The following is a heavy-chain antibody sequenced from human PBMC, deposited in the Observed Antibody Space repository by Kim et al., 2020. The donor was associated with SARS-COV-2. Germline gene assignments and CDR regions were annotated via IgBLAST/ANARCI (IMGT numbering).Heavy chain of an antibody. V-gene: IGHV3-9*01. CDR3: FRGSGSYYDAFDI. D-gene: IGHD3-10*01. J-gene: IGHJ3*02. Sequence: GGSLRLSCAASGFTFDDYAMHWVRQAPGKGLEWVSGISWNSGSIGYADSVKGRFTISRDNTKNSLYLQMNSLRAEDTALYYCFRGSGSYYDAFDIWGQGTMVTVSS. CDR2: ISWNSGSI. CDR1: GFTFDDYA.